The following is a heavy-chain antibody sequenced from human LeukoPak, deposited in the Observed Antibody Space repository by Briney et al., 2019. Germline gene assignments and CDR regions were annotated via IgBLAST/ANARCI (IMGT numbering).Heavy chain of an antibody. CDR1: GFTFSDHY. V-gene: IGHV3-72*01. J-gene: IGHJ4*02. CDR3: ARRDYYYCFDY. Sequence: PGGSLRLSCAASGFTFSDHYMDWVRQAPGKGLEWVGRSRDKANSYTTEYAASVKGRFTISRDDSKNSVYLEMNSLKTEDTAVYYCARRDYYYCFDYWGQGTLVTVSS. D-gene: IGHD3-22*01. CDR2: SRDKANSYTT.